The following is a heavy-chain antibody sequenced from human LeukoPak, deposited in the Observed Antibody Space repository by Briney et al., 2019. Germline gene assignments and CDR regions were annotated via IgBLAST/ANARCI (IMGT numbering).Heavy chain of an antibody. CDR1: GFTFSSYG. D-gene: IGHD3-10*01. Sequence: GGSLRLSCAASGFTFSSYGMHWVRQAPGKGLEWVGFIRSKAYGGTTEYAASVKGRFTISRDDSKSIAYLQMNSLKTEDTAVYYCTRELGDCYYGMDVWGQGTTVTVSS. CDR2: IRSKAYGGTT. J-gene: IGHJ6*02. CDR3: TRELGDCYYGMDV. V-gene: IGHV3-49*04.